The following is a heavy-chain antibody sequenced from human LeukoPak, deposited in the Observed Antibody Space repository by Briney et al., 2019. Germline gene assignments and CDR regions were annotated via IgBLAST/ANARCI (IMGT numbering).Heavy chain of an antibody. V-gene: IGHV3-23*01. J-gene: IGHJ4*02. D-gene: IGHD3-10*01. CDR2: ISDSGGST. CDR1: GITLSNYG. Sequence: PGGSLRFSCAVSGITLSNYGMSWVRQAPGKGLEWVAGISDSGGSTNYADSVKGRFTISRDNPKNTLYLQMNSLRAEDTAVYFCAKRGIVIRAVIIVGFHKEAYYFDYWGQGALVTVSS. CDR3: AKRGIVIRAVIIVGFHKEAYYFDY.